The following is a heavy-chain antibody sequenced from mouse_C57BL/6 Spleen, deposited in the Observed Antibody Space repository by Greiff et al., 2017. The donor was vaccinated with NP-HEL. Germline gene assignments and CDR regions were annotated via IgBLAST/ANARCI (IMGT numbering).Heavy chain of an antibody. CDR2: IGPGSGST. Sequence: VKLQQSGAELVKPGASVKISCKASGYTFTDYYINWVKQRPGQGLEWIGKIGPGSGSTYYNEKFKGKATLTVDTSSSTAYMQLSSLTSEDSAVYYCARGTTVVAKAWFAYWGQGTLVTVSA. J-gene: IGHJ3*01. D-gene: IGHD1-1*01. CDR1: GYTFTDYY. V-gene: IGHV1-77*01. CDR3: ARGTTVVAKAWFAY.